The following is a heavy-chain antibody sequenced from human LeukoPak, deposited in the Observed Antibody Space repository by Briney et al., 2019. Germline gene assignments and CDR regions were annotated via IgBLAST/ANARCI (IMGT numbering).Heavy chain of an antibody. CDR3: ARRSDSSSQYYFDY. CDR2: IYWNDDK. Sequence: SGPTLVKPTQTLTLTCTFSGFSLSTSGVGVGWIRQPPGKALEWLALIYWNDDKRYSPSLKSRLTITKDTSKNQVVLTMTNMDPVDTATYCCARRSDSSSQYYFDYWGQGTLVTVSS. CDR1: GFSLSTSGVG. D-gene: IGHD6-13*01. J-gene: IGHJ4*02. V-gene: IGHV2-5*01.